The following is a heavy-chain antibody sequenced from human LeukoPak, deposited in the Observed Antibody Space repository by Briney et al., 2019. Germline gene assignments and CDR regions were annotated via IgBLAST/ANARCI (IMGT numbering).Heavy chain of an antibody. D-gene: IGHD3-3*01. CDR1: GFTFSSYG. J-gene: IGHJ4*02. CDR3: AKDRVDDFWSGFYPQSLDY. V-gene: IGHV3-33*06. Sequence: PGGSLRLSCAASGFTFSSYGMHWIRQAPGKGLEWVTVIWYDGSNKYYADSVKGRFTISRDNSKNTLYLQMNSLRAEDTAVYYCAKDRVDDFWSGFYPQSLDYWGQGTLVTVSS. CDR2: IWYDGSNK.